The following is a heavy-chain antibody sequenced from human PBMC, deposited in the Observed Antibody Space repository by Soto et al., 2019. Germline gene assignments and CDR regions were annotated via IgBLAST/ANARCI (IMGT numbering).Heavy chain of an antibody. D-gene: IGHD6-13*01. V-gene: IGHV5-51*01. CDR1: GYSFTSYW. J-gene: IGHJ6*02. Sequence: PGESLKISCKGSGYSFTSYWIGWVRQMPGKGLEWMGIIYPGDSDTRYSPSFQGQVTISADKSISTAYLQWSSLKASDTAMYYCARQKGAAAGSYYYGMDVWGQGTTVTVSS. CDR3: ARQKGAAAGSYYYGMDV. CDR2: IYPGDSDT.